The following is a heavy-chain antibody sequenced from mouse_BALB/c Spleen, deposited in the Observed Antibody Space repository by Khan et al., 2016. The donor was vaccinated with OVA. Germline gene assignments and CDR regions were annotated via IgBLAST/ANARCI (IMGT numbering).Heavy chain of an antibody. CDR3: ARVGYNGTMDC. D-gene: IGHD2-14*01. Sequence: QVQLKASGPELKKPGETVQISCKASGFTFTNYGMNWVKQAPGKGLKWMGWINTYTGEPTFADDFKGRFAFSLETSASTAYLQINSLKNEDTATYFCARVGYNGTMDCWGQGTSVTVSS. J-gene: IGHJ4*01. V-gene: IGHV9-3-1*01. CDR2: INTYTGEP. CDR1: GFTFTNYG.